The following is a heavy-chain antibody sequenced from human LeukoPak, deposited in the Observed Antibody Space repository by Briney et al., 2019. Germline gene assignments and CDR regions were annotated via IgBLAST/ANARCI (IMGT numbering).Heavy chain of an antibody. V-gene: IGHV5-10-1*01. D-gene: IGHD4-17*01. CDR2: IDPSDSYT. CDR1: GYSFTSYW. Sequence: GESLKISCKGSGYSFTSYWIGWVRPMPGKGLEWMGRIDPSDSYTNYSPSFQGHVTISADKSISTAYLQWSSLKASDTAMYYCAREAVAGTVTTIYYYYGMDVWGQGTTVTVSS. J-gene: IGHJ6*02. CDR3: AREAVAGTVTTIYYYYGMDV.